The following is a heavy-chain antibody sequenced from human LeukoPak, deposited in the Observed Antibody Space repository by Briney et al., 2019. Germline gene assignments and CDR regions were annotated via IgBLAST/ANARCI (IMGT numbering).Heavy chain of an antibody. Sequence: SETLSLTCAVYGGSFSGYYWSWIRQPPGKGLEWIGEINHSGSTNYNPSLKSRVTISVDTSKNQFSLQLNSVTPEDTAVYYCARDHSSGWRDWGQGTLVTVSS. J-gene: IGHJ4*02. V-gene: IGHV4-34*01. CDR1: GGSFSGYY. D-gene: IGHD6-19*01. CDR3: ARDHSSGWRD. CDR2: INHSGST.